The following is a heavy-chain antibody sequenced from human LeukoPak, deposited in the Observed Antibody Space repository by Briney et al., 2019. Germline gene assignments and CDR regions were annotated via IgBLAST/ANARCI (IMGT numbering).Heavy chain of an antibody. CDR2: INHSGST. Sequence: PSETLSLTCAVYGGSFSGCYWSWIRQPPGKGLEWIGEINHSGSTNYNPSLKSRVTISVDTSKNQFSLKLSSVTAADTAVYYCARSGTTVNYYYYYGMDVWGQGTTVTVSS. J-gene: IGHJ6*02. V-gene: IGHV4-34*01. D-gene: IGHD4-17*01. CDR3: ARSGTTVNYYYYYGMDV. CDR1: GGSFSGCY.